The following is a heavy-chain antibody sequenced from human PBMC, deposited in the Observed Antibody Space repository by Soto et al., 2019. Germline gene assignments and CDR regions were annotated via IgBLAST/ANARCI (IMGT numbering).Heavy chain of an antibody. CDR2: ITSGGSNI. J-gene: IGHJ1*01. Sequence: QVQLVESGGGLVQPGGSLRLSCTASGFTFTDHYMTWIRQAPGKGLEWVSYITSGGSNIYYADSVRGRFTISRDNAKNSVYLQMSSLRAEDTAIYYCASDIRGANWGQGTLVIVSS. CDR3: ASDIRGAN. CDR1: GFTFTDHY. V-gene: IGHV3-11*01. D-gene: IGHD3-10*01.